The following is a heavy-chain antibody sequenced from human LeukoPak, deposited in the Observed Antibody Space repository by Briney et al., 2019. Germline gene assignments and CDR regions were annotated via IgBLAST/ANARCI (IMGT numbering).Heavy chain of an antibody. CDR2: INWNGGST. Sequence: AGGSLRLSYAASGFTFDDYGMSWVRQAPGKGLEWVSGINWNGGSTGYADSVKGRFTISRDNAKNSLYLQMNSLRAEDTALYYCAREVYDSSGYYYPTGIFQHWGQGTLVTVSS. CDR3: AREVYDSSGYYYPTGIFQH. J-gene: IGHJ1*01. D-gene: IGHD3-22*01. CDR1: GFTFDDYG. V-gene: IGHV3-20*03.